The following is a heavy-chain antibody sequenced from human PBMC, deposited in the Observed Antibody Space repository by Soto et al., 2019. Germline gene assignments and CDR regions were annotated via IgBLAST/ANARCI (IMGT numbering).Heavy chain of an antibody. CDR3: AREGQFAPNGKQPMHV. CDR1: GYVFSDNG. Sequence: QVQLVQSGAEVKKPGASVKVSCKASGYVFSDNGVSWVRQVPGQGLEWMGGISTYTGKTKYAQKFQDRVTLTTDTSTSTAYMDLRSLRPAATAVYYFAREGQFAPNGKQPMHVWCPGTTVTVS. J-gene: IGHJ6*02. D-gene: IGHD1-1*01. CDR2: ISTYTGKT. V-gene: IGHV1-18*04.